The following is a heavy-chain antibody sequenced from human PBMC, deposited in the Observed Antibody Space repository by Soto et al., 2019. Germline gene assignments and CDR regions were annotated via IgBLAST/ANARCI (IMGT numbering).Heavy chain of an antibody. Sequence: QVQLVQSAAEVKKPGSSVKVSCKASGGTFSSYRINWVRQAPGQGLECVGGIVPIYRTAEYAQKFQGRVTITADESARTSYMELRSLKSQDTAVYYCVRDSGAKLSSSWGEGTLITVSS. CDR3: VRDSGAKLSSS. J-gene: IGHJ4*02. CDR1: GGTFSSYR. D-gene: IGHD6-13*01. V-gene: IGHV1-69*01. CDR2: IVPIYRTA.